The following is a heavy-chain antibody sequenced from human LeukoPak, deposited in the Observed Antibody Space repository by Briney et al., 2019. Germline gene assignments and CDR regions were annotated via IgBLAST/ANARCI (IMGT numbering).Heavy chain of an antibody. CDR2: ISGSGGST. CDR3: AKDARSPYCSGDSCYFDY. CDR1: GFTFSSYA. J-gene: IGHJ4*02. D-gene: IGHD2-15*01. Sequence: GGSLRPSCAASGFTFSSYAMSWVRQAPGKGLEWVSAISGSGGSTYYADSVKGRFTISRDNSKNTLYLQMNSLRAEDTAVYYCAKDARSPYCSGDSCYFDYWGQGTLVTVSS. V-gene: IGHV3-23*01.